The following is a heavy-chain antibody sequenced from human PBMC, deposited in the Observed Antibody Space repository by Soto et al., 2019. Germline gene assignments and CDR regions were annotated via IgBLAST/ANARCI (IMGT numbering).Heavy chain of an antibody. CDR3: AREEPVVPAAIGPHDAFDI. J-gene: IGHJ3*02. V-gene: IGHV1-69*01. CDR2: IIPIFGTA. D-gene: IGHD2-2*02. Sequence: QVQLVQSGAEVKKPGSSVKVSCKASGGTFSSYAISWVRQAPGQGLEWMGGIIPIFGTANYAQKFQGRVTITADESTSTAYMGLSSLRSEDTAVYYCAREEPVVPAAIGPHDAFDIWGQGTMVTVSS. CDR1: GGTFSSYA.